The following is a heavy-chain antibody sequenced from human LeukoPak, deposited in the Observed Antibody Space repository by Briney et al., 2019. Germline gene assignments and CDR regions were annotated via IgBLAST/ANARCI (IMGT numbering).Heavy chain of an antibody. V-gene: IGHV4-39*01. CDR3: ARRYSSSYGHYFDY. J-gene: IGHJ4*02. CDR2: IYYSGST. CDR1: GGPISSSSYY. Sequence: SETLSLTCTVSGGPISSSSYYWGWIRQPPGKGLEWIGSIYYSGSTYYNPSLKSRVTISVDTSKNQFSLKLSSVTAADTAVYYCARRYSSSYGHYFDYWGQGTLVTVSS. D-gene: IGHD6-13*01.